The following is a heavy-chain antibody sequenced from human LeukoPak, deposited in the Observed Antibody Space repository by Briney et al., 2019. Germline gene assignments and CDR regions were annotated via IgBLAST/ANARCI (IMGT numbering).Heavy chain of an antibody. D-gene: IGHD1-26*01. CDR1: GGSITTTNF. Sequence: SGTLSPTCGVSGGSITTTNFWSWVRQPPGGGLEWIGEISLRGRTQYNPSLKSRVNISIGESKNHLYLSLASVTAADTAVYYCSRESGPYCPFGHWGQGTLVAVTS. V-gene: IGHV4-4*02. J-gene: IGHJ5*02. CDR2: ISLRGRT. CDR3: SRESGPYCPFGH.